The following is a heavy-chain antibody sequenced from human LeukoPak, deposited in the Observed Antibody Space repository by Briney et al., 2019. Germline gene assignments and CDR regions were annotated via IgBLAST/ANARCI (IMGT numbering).Heavy chain of an antibody. CDR3: ARGLSVRYVFGELSGSTNWFDP. CDR1: GGSISSGGYY. Sequence: PLQTLSLTCTVSGGSISSGGYYWSWIRQHPGKGLEWIGEINHSGSTNYDPSLKSRVTISVDTSKNQFSLKLSSVTAADTAVYYCARGLSVRYVFGELSGSTNWFDPWGQGTLVTVSS. J-gene: IGHJ5*02. D-gene: IGHD3-10*01. V-gene: IGHV4-31*03. CDR2: INHSGST.